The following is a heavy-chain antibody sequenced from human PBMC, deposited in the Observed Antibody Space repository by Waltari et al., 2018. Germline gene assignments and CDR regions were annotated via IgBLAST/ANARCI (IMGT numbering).Heavy chain of an antibody. CDR2: MSDDGTKS. CDR1: GFTFSTHA. Sequence: QGQLVESGGGVVQPGGSLSLSCSASGFTFSTHAFHWVRQAPGQELEWGEVMSDDGTKSTFADSVKGRFTLSRDNSKNTLYLQMKTLRPEDTAMYYCARDVVFRYFDWSAFDIWGQGTMVTVSS. J-gene: IGHJ3*02. V-gene: IGHV3-30*01. CDR3: ARDVVFRYFDWSAFDI. D-gene: IGHD3-9*01.